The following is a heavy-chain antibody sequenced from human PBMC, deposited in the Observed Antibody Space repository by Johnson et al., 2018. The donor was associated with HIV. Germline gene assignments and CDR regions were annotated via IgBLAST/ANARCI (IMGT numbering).Heavy chain of an antibody. Sequence: VQLVESGGGLVQPGGSLRLSCAASGFTVSSNYMSWVRQAPGKGLEWVSVIYSGGSTYYADSVKGRFTISRDNSKNTLYLQMNSLRAEDTAIYYCEGYCSGGACYSGVSAFAVWGHGTMVTVSS. CDR1: GFTVSSNY. D-gene: IGHD2-15*01. CDR3: EGYCSGGACYSGVSAFAV. J-gene: IGHJ3*01. CDR2: IYSGGST. V-gene: IGHV3-66*01.